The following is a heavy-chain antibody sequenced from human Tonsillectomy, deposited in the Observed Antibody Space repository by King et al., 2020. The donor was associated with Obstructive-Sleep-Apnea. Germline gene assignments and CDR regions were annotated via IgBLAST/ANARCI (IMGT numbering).Heavy chain of an antibody. D-gene: IGHD6-19*01. CDR1: GFTFSHYA. CDR3: ARDEALSAWSWGGFDY. V-gene: IGHV3-30-3*01. J-gene: IGHJ4*02. CDR2: ISYDGSNK. Sequence: VQLVESGGGVVQPGRSLRLSWEASGFTFSHYAMHWVRQAPGKGLEWGAVISYDGSNKYYADAVKGRFTISRDNSKTTLYVQMNSLRTEDTAVYHCARDEALSAWSWGGFDYWGQGTLVTVSS.